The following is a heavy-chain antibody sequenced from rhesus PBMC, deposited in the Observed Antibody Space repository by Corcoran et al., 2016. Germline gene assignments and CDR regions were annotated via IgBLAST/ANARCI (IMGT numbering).Heavy chain of an antibody. D-gene: IGHD6-25*01. CDR1: GGSISSSY. CDR3: ARETAAAGTFDY. Sequence: QLQLQESGPGLVKPSETLSVTCAVSGGSISSSYWSWIRQAPGKGLEWIGYIYVSGSSTNYNPSLKSRVTLSVDTSKNQLSLKLSSVTTADTAVYYCARETAAAGTFDYWGQGVLVTVSS. CDR2: IYVSGSST. J-gene: IGHJ4*01. V-gene: IGHV4-169*02.